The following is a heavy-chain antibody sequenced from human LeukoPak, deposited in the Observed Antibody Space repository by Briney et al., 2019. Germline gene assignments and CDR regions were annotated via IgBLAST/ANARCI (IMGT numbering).Heavy chain of an antibody. CDR3: ARSRAGSGSWEYYFDY. V-gene: IGHV1-8*01. Sequence: GASVKVSCKASGYTFSSYDINGVRQATEQGREWMGWMNPNSGNTGYTQKFQGRVTMTRNTSISTAYMELSSLRSEDTAVYYCARSRAGSGSWEYYFDYWGQGTLVTVSS. CDR1: GYTFSSYD. D-gene: IGHD6-19*01. CDR2: MNPNSGNT. J-gene: IGHJ4*02.